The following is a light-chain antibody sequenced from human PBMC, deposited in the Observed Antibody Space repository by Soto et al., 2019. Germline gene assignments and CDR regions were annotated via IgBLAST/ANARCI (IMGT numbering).Light chain of an antibody. Sequence: QPVLTQSPSASASLGASVKLTCTLSSGHSSYAIAWHQQQPEKGPRYLMKLNSDGSHSKGDGIPDRFSGSGSGAERYLTISSLQSEDEADYYCQTGGTGILFGGGTKLTVL. CDR3: QTGGTGIL. J-gene: IGLJ2*01. V-gene: IGLV4-69*01. CDR2: LNSDGSH. CDR1: SGHSSYA.